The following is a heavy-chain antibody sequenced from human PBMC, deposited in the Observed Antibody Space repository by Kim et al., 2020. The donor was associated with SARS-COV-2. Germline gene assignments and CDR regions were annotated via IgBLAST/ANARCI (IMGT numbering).Heavy chain of an antibody. J-gene: IGHJ4*02. V-gene: IGHV4-31*03. CDR2: IYYSGST. CDR1: GGSISSGGYY. D-gene: IGHD3-10*01. Sequence: SETLSLTCTVSGGSISSGGYYWSWIRQHPGKGLEWIGYIYYSGSTYYNPSLKSRVTISVDTSKNQFSLKLSSVTAADTAVYYCARFPYGSGSPIGDYWGQGTLVTVSS. CDR3: ARFPYGSGSPIGDY.